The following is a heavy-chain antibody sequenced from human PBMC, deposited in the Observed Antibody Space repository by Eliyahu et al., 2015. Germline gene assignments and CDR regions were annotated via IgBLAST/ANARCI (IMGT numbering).Heavy chain of an antibody. D-gene: IGHD3-22*01. CDR3: AHRRREDPSFTYEYNSSGWTYFDY. Sequence: QITLKESGPTLVKPTQTLTLTCTFSGFSLTTSGVGVGWIRQPPGKALEWLAVIYWDDDKRYSPSLKRRLTITKDSSKNQVVLTMTNLDPVDTATYYCAHRRREDPSFTYEYNSSGWTYFDYWGQGTLVTVSS. CDR2: IYWDDDK. J-gene: IGHJ4*02. CDR1: GFSLTTSGVG. V-gene: IGHV2-5*02.